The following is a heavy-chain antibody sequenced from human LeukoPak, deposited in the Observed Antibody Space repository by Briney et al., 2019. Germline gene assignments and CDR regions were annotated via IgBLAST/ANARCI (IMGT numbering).Heavy chain of an antibody. CDR2: ISGSGGST. Sequence: PGGSLRLSCAASGFTFSSYAMSWVRQAPGKGLEWVSAISGSGGSTYYADSVKGWFTISRDNSKNTLYLQMNSLRAEDTAVYYCAKVLHLVGARYFDYWGQGTLITVSS. D-gene: IGHD1-26*01. CDR1: GFTFSSYA. V-gene: IGHV3-23*01. J-gene: IGHJ4*02. CDR3: AKVLHLVGARYFDY.